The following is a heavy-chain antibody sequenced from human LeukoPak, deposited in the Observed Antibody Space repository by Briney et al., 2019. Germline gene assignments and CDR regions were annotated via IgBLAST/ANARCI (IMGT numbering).Heavy chain of an antibody. CDR3: ARLVDSSGYYDGTFDY. Sequence: PSETLSLTCTVSGGSISSSSYYWGWIRQPPGKGLEWIGSIYYSGSTYYNPSLKSRVTISVDTSKNQFSLKLSSVTAADTAVYYGARLVDSSGYYDGTFDYWGQGTLVTVSS. V-gene: IGHV4-39*01. J-gene: IGHJ4*02. D-gene: IGHD3-22*01. CDR2: IYYSGST. CDR1: GGSISSSSYY.